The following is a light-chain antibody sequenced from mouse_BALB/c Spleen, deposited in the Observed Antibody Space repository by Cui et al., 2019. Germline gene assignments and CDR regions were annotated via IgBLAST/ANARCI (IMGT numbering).Light chain of an antibody. CDR1: SSVSN. CDR2: DTS. V-gene: IGKV4-55*01. Sequence: QIVLTQSPAIMSASPGVKVTMPCSASSSVSNMYWYQQKPGSSPRLLIYDTSILASGVTVRFSGSGSGTSYSLTISRMEAEDAATYYGQQWSSYPRTFGGGTKLEIE. J-gene: IGKJ1*01. CDR3: QQWSSYPRT.